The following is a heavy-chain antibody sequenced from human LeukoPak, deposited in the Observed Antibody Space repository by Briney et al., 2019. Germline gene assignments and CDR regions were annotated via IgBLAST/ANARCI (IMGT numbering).Heavy chain of an antibody. CDR2: ISSNSDNT. Sequence: GASVKVSCKATGYTFTSYGISWVRQAPGQGLEWMGWISSNSDNTNYAQKLQGRVTMTTDTSTSTAYMELRSLRSDDTAVYYCPRDWGSIKVITDYWGQGTLVTVSS. D-gene: IGHD3-16*02. CDR1: GYTFTSYG. CDR3: PRDWGSIKVITDY. J-gene: IGHJ4*02. V-gene: IGHV1-18*01.